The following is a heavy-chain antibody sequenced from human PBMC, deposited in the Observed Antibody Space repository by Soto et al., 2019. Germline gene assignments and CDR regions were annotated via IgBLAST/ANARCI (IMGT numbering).Heavy chain of an antibody. V-gene: IGHV4-59*08. Sequence: SETLSLTCTVSGGSISSYYWSWIRQPPGKGLEWIGYIYYSGSTNYNPSLKSRVTISVDTSKNQFSLKLSSVTAADTAVYYCARTRYGGYVDYWGQGTLVTVSS. J-gene: IGHJ4*02. D-gene: IGHD5-12*01. CDR2: IYYSGST. CDR1: GGSISSYY. CDR3: ARTRYGGYVDY.